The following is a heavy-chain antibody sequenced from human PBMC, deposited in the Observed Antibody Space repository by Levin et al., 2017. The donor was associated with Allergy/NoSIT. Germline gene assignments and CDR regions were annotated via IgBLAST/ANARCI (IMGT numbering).Heavy chain of an antibody. CDR2: ISYDGSNK. V-gene: IGHV3-30*18. Sequence: GESLKISCAASGFTFSSYGMHWVRQAPGKGLEWVAVISYDGSNKYYADSVKGRFTISRDNSKNTLYLQMNSLRAEDTAVYYCAKDAYGGSTYFDYWGQGTLVTVSS. J-gene: IGHJ4*02. D-gene: IGHD2-15*01. CDR3: AKDAYGGSTYFDY. CDR1: GFTFSSYG.